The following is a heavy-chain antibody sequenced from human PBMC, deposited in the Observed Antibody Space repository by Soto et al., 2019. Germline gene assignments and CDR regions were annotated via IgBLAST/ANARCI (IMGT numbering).Heavy chain of an antibody. CDR1: GGSFSGYY. J-gene: IGHJ4*02. D-gene: IGHD6-19*01. CDR2: INNSGST. Sequence: SETLSLTCAVYGGSFSGYYWSWIRQPPGKGLEWIGEINNSGSTNYNPSLKSRVTISVDTSKNQFSLKLSSVTAADTAVYYCARGVAAYFDYWGQGTLVTVSS. V-gene: IGHV4-34*01. CDR3: ARGVAAYFDY.